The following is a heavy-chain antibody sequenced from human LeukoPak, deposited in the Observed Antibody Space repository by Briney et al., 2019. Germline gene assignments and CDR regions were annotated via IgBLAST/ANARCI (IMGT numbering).Heavy chain of an antibody. V-gene: IGHV1-18*01. Sequence: ASVKVSCKAPGYTFTSYGISWVRQAPGQGLEWMGWISAYNGNTNYAQKLQGRVTMTTDTSTSTAYMELRSLRSDDTAVYYCARDGLLWFGGPYYYYMDVWGKGTTVTVSS. CDR3: ARDGLLWFGGPYYYYMDV. CDR2: ISAYNGNT. J-gene: IGHJ6*03. D-gene: IGHD3-10*01. CDR1: GYTFTSYG.